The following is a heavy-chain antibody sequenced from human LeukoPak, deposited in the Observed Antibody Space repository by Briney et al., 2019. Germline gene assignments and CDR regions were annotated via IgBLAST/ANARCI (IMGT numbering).Heavy chain of an antibody. J-gene: IGHJ4*02. Sequence: GAPLKISCKGCGSSFTSYWIGGVRQMPVKGLEWMGLIYPGDSDTRYSPSFQGPVAISAAKSISAPSLRWSALTASDTAMYYCARLSTIFGVVIPADYWGQGALVTVSP. CDR3: ARLSTIFGVVIPADY. CDR1: GSSFTSYW. D-gene: IGHD3-3*01. V-gene: IGHV5-51*01. CDR2: IYPGDSDT.